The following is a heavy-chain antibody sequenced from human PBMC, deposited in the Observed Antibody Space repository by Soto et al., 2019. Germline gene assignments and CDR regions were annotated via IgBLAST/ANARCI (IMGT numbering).Heavy chain of an antibody. CDR1: GGSFSGYY. CDR2: INHSGST. CDR3: ARGRYYGSGTGTWFDP. D-gene: IGHD3-10*01. Sequence: PSETLSLTCAVYGGSFSGYYWSWIRQPPGKGLEWIGEINHSGSTNYNPSLKSRVTISVDTSKNQFSLKLSSVTAADTAVYYCARGRYYGSGTGTWFDPWGQGTLVTVSS. V-gene: IGHV4-34*01. J-gene: IGHJ5*02.